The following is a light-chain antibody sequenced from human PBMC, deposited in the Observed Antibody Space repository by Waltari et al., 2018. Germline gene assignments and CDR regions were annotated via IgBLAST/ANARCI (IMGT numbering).Light chain of an antibody. V-gene: IGLV1-47*02. Sequence: QSVLTQPPSASGTPGQRVTIPCSGSSSNLGSNYVYWYQQRPGTAPKLLTYSNNQRPSGVPDRFSGSKSGTSASLAISGLRSEDEADYYCAAWDDSLSGYVFGTGTKVTVL. J-gene: IGLJ1*01. CDR2: SNN. CDR1: SSNLGSNY. CDR3: AAWDDSLSGYV.